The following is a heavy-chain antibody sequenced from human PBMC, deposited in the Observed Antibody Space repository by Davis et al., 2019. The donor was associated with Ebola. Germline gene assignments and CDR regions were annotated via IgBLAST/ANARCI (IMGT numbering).Heavy chain of an antibody. CDR3: AARTAVAGGWFDP. D-gene: IGHD6-19*01. CDR2: THYGGDT. CDR1: GAAVSSGDYH. J-gene: IGHJ5*02. Sequence: PSETLSLTCIVSGAAVSSGDYHWSWVRQPPGKALEWIANTHYGGDTHINPYFMSRVTISTDTSNNQFSLILSFVTAADTAMYFCAARTAVAGGWFDPWGQGTLVIVSS. V-gene: IGHV4-30-4*01.